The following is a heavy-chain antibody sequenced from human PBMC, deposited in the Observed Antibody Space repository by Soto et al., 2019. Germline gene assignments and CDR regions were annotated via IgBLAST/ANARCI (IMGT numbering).Heavy chain of an antibody. D-gene: IGHD2-2*01. CDR1: AYSFTSYW. J-gene: IGHJ6*02. V-gene: IGHV5-51*01. CDR2: SYPGNADT. Sequence: GDSLTLSCKGPAYSFTSYWFGWVRQMPGKGLQWMGISYPGNADTRYSPSFQGQVTIAADKSISTAYLQWSSLKAADTAMYYCARVPKPSVVLAADGMDVWGQGTTVTVSS. CDR3: ARVPKPSVVLAADGMDV.